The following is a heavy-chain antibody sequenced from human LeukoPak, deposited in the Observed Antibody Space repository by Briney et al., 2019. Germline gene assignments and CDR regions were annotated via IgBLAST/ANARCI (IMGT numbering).Heavy chain of an antibody. CDR3: ARGSRDGYDYLKY. V-gene: IGHV3-9*01. CDR2: ISWNSGSI. Sequence: SLGLSCAASGFSFYDYAMHWVRQAPGKGLEWVSGISWNSGSIGYADSVKGRFTISRDNAKNSLYLQMNSLRAEDTAVYYCARGSRDGYDYLKYWGQGTLVTVSS. CDR1: GFSFYDYA. J-gene: IGHJ4*02. D-gene: IGHD5-24*01.